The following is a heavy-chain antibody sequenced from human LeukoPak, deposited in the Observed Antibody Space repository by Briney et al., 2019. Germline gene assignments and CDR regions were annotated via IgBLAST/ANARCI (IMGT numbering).Heavy chain of an antibody. CDR1: GYTFTSYY. V-gene: IGHV1-46*01. Sequence: ASVKASCKASGYTFTSYYMHWVRQAPGQGLEWMGIINPSGGSTSYAQKFQGRVTMTRDMSTSTVYMELSSLRSEDTAVYYCARRITGTRDWFDPWGQGTLVTVSS. CDR3: ARRITGTRDWFDP. CDR2: INPSGGST. J-gene: IGHJ5*02. D-gene: IGHD1-7*01.